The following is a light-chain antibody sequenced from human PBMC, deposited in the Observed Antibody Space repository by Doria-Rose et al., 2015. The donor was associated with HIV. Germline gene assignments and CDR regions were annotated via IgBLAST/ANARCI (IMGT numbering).Light chain of an antibody. J-gene: IGKJ2*03. CDR2: AAS. CDR3: QQYYTYPYS. Sequence: IQMTQSPPSFSASTGDRVTISCRTSQYIGSYVAWYQQKTGDAPKLLISAASTLQSGVPSRFSGSGAGTDFTLTISCLQSEDFATYYRQQYYTYPYSFGQGTKLEIK. V-gene: IGKV1-8*01. CDR1: QYIGSY.